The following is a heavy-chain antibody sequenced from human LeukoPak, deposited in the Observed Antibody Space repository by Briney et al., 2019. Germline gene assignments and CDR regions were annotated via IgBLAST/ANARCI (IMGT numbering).Heavy chain of an antibody. CDR1: GFTFSSYG. Sequence: PGGSLRLSCAASGFTFSSYGMSWVRQAPGKGLEWVSAISGSGGSTYYADSVKGRFTISRDNPKNTLYLQMNSLRAEDTAVYYCASYLVSGSRTFDYWGQGTLVTVSS. D-gene: IGHD3-10*01. J-gene: IGHJ4*02. CDR3: ASYLVSGSRTFDY. CDR2: ISGSGGST. V-gene: IGHV3-23*01.